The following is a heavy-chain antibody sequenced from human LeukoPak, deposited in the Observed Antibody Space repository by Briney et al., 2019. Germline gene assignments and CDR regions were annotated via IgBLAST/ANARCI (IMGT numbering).Heavy chain of an antibody. CDR1: GYTLTELS. CDR3: GRDLRAAGHYYMDV. Sequence: ASVKVSCKVSGYTLTELSMHWVRQAPGKGLEWMGGFDPEDGETIYAQKFQGRVTLTTDESTSTAYMELSSLRSEDTAVYYCGRDLRAAGHYYMDVWGKGTTVTVSS. CDR2: FDPEDGET. J-gene: IGHJ6*03. V-gene: IGHV1-24*01. D-gene: IGHD6-13*01.